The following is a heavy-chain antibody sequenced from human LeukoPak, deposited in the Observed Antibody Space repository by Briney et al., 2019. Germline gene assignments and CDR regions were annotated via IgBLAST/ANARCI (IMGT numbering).Heavy chain of an antibody. CDR3: AREYYDFWSGYYPYYYGMDV. D-gene: IGHD3-3*01. CDR2: ISGGGETT. Sequence: PGGSLRLSCAASGFTFSSYAMSWVRQAPGEGLEWVSGISGGGETTYYADSVKGRFTISRDNSKNTLYLQMNSLRAEDTAVYYCAREYYDFWSGYYPYYYGMDVWGQGTTVTVSS. J-gene: IGHJ6*02. V-gene: IGHV3-23*01. CDR1: GFTFSSYA.